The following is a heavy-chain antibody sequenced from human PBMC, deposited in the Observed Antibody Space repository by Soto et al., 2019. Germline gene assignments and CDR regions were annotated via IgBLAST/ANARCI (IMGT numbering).Heavy chain of an antibody. D-gene: IGHD5-18*01. Sequence: PSETLSLTCAGYCGSFSSYRWSWIRQTPGKGLEWIGEINHLTTTNYNPSLKSRVIISLDTPKNQFSLKLSSVTAADTAVYYCARGYDTALAPIFWGQGILVTVS. CDR2: INHLTTT. CDR1: CGSFSSYR. CDR3: ARGYDTALAPIF. J-gene: IGHJ4*02. V-gene: IGHV4-34*01.